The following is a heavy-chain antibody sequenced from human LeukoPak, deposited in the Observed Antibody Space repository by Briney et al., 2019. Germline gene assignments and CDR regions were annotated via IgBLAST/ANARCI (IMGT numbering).Heavy chain of an antibody. J-gene: IGHJ3*02. CDR2: IWYDGSNK. V-gene: IGHV3-33*01. Sequence: GGSLRLSCAASGFTFSSYGMHWVRQAPGKGLEWVAVIWYDGSNKYYADSVKGRFTISRDNSKNTLYLQVNSLRAEDTAVYYCARDLDFGSGRSLGAFDIWGQGTMVTVSS. CDR1: GFTFSSYG. D-gene: IGHD3-10*01. CDR3: ARDLDFGSGRSLGAFDI.